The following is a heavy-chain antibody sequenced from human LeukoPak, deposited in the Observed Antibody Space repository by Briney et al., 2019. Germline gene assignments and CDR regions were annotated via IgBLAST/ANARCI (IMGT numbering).Heavy chain of an antibody. Sequence: SQTLSLTCTVSGGSISSGGYYWSWIRQHPGKGLEWIGYIYYSGSTYYNPSLKSRVTISVDTSKNQFSLKLSSVTAADTAVYYCARVPCGGDCYLFDPWGQGTLVTVSS. CDR1: GGSISSGGYY. CDR3: ARVPCGGDCYLFDP. D-gene: IGHD2-21*02. CDR2: IYYSGST. J-gene: IGHJ5*02. V-gene: IGHV4-31*03.